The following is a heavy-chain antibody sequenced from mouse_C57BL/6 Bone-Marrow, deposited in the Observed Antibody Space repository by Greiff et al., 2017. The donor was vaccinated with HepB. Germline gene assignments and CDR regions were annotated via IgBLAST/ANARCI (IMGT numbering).Heavy chain of an antibody. D-gene: IGHD2-3*01. CDR1: GYTFTSYW. CDR2: IDPSDSYT. CDR3: ARWGWLLPFDY. J-gene: IGHJ2*01. Sequence: QVQLQQPGAELVMPGASVKLSCKASGYTFTSYWMHWVKQRPGQGLEWIGEIDPSDSYTNYNQKFNGKSTLTVDKSSSTAYMQLSSLTSEDSAVYNCARWGWLLPFDYWGQGTTLTVSS. V-gene: IGHV1-69*01.